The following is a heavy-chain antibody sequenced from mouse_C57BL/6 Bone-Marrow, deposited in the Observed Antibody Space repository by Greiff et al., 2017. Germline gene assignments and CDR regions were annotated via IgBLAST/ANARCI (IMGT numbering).Heavy chain of an antibody. CDR1: GYTFTSYW. Sequence: QVQLQQSGAELAKPGASVKLSCKASGYTFTSYWMHWVNQRPGQGLEWIGYINPSSGYTKYNQKFKDKATLTADKSSSTAYMQLSSLTSEDSAVYCCARSYYDGSRYFDVWGTGTTVTVSS. CDR2: INPSSGYT. V-gene: IGHV1-7*01. D-gene: IGHD1-1*01. CDR3: ARSYYDGSRYFDV. J-gene: IGHJ1*03.